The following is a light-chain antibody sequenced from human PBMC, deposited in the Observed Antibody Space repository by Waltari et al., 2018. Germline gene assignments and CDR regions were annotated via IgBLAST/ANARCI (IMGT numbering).Light chain of an antibody. Sequence: SYELTQPPSVSVSPGQTARITCSGDALPQQYAYWYQQKPGQAPVLVIYKDSERPSGIPERFSGSSSGKTVTLTISGVQAEDEADYYCQSADSSGTWVFGGGTKLTVL. CDR2: KDS. V-gene: IGLV3-25*03. J-gene: IGLJ3*02. CDR1: ALPQQY. CDR3: QSADSSGTWV.